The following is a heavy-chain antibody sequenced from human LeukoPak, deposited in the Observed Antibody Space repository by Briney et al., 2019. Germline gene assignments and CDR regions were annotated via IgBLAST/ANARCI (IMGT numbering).Heavy chain of an antibody. CDR3: AKQLGYCSDGSCYFPY. J-gene: IGHJ4*02. CDR1: GFTFSSSP. Sequence: GGSLRLSCAASGFTFSSSPMSWVRQAPGKGLEWVSAISNNDGYTYYADSVQGRFTISRDNSKSTLCLQMNSLRAEDTAVYYCAKQLGYCSDGSCYFPYWGQGTLVTVSS. CDR2: ISNNDGYT. D-gene: IGHD2-15*01. V-gene: IGHV3-23*01.